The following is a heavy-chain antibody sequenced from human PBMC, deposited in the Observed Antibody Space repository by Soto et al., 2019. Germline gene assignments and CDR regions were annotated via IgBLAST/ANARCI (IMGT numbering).Heavy chain of an antibody. CDR2: IIPIFGTA. CDR1: GGTFSSYA. D-gene: IGHD3-9*01. Sequence: QVQLVQSGAAVKKPGSSLKVSCQASGGTFSSYAISWVRQAPGQGLEWLGGIIPIFGTANYAPKFQGSVTITADESTITGYMELSSLRSEDTAVYYCARLGHDILAGYWGPDGMDVWGQGTTVTVSS. V-gene: IGHV1-69*01. CDR3: ARLGHDILAGYWGPDGMDV. J-gene: IGHJ6*02.